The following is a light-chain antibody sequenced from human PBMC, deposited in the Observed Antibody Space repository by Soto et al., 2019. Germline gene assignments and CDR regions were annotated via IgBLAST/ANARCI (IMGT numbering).Light chain of an antibody. CDR1: SSDIAIYNY. Sequence: QSVLTQPASVAGSLGQSITLSCTGTSSDIAIYNYVSWYQHHPGRVPKLLISEVTNRPSGASDRFSGSKSGNTASLTISGLQAHDEADYYCTSFTTSSSLVFGGGTKVTVL. CDR2: EVT. J-gene: IGLJ2*01. CDR3: TSFTTSSSLV. V-gene: IGLV2-14*01.